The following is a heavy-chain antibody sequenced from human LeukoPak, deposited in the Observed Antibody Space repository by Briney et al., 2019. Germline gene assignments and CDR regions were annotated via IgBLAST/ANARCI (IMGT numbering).Heavy chain of an antibody. V-gene: IGHV3-33*08. CDR1: GFHFWTYG. Sequence: GGSLRLSCAASGFHFWTYGMHWVRQAPGKGLEWVAVIAYDGSRAFYADSVKGRFTISRDNSKNTMSVQMDDLRAEDTAVYYCTRYNNDHFDYWGQGTLVTVSS. D-gene: IGHD1-14*01. CDR3: TRYNNDHFDY. CDR2: IAYDGSRA. J-gene: IGHJ4*02.